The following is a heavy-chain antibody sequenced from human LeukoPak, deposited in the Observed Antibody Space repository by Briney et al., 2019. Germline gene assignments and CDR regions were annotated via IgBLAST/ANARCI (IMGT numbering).Heavy chain of an antibody. CDR2: ISAYNGNT. D-gene: IGHD5-12*01. Sequence: ASVKVSCKASGYAFTSYGISWVRQAPGQGLEWMGWISAYNGNTNYAQKLQGRVTMTTDTSTSTAYMELRSLRSDDTAVYYCARGLQENLAWLQAFSAFDIWGQGTMVTVPS. V-gene: IGHV1-18*01. J-gene: IGHJ3*02. CDR1: GYAFTSYG. CDR3: ARGLQENLAWLQAFSAFDI.